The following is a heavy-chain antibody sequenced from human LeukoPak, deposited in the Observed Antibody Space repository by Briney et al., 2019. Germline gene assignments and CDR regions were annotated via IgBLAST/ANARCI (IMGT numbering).Heavy chain of an antibody. CDR1: GFTFSSYW. Sequence: GSLRLSCAASGFTFSSYWMHWVRQAPGKGLVWVSRINSDGSRTSYADSVKGRFTISRDNAKNTLYLQMNSLRVEDTAVYYCARDGSSWSNWLDPWGQGTLVTVSS. J-gene: IGHJ5*02. D-gene: IGHD6-13*01. CDR3: ARDGSSWSNWLDP. CDR2: INSDGSRT. V-gene: IGHV3-74*01.